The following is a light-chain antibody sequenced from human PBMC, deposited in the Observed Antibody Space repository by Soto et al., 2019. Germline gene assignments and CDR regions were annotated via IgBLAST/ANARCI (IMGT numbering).Light chain of an antibody. J-gene: IGLJ1*01. CDR2: EVS. Sequence: QSALTQPASASGSPGQSVTISCTGTSSDVGGYNYVSWYQQHPGKAPKLMIYEVSKRPSGVPDRFSGSKSGNTASLTVSGLQAEDEADYYCSSYAGSNNFGYVFGTGTKVTVL. V-gene: IGLV2-8*01. CDR3: SSYAGSNNFGYV. CDR1: SSDVGGYNY.